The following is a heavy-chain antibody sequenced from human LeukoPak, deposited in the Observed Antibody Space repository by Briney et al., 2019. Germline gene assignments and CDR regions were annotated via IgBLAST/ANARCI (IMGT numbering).Heavy chain of an antibody. D-gene: IGHD3-10*01. CDR2: IFYSGNT. CDR3: ARARKQLYGSGRYY. J-gene: IGHJ4*02. V-gene: IGHV4-30-4*01. Sequence: PSETLSLTCTVSGGSISSADYYWSWIRQPPGKGLEWIGYIFYSGNTYYNPSLKSRISISVDTSKNQFSLYLSSVTAADTAVYYCARARKQLYGSGRYYWGQGTLVTVSS. CDR1: GGSISSADYY.